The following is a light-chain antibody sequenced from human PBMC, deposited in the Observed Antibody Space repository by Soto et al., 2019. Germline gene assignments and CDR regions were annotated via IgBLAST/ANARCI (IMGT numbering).Light chain of an antibody. CDR1: QDISSW. CDR2: GAS. V-gene: IGKV1D-16*01. CDR3: QQYSSTPQVT. J-gene: IGKJ4*01. Sequence: DIQMTQSPSAVSASVGDRVTITCRASQDISSWLSWYQQKPGKAPKLLIYGASSLQSGVPDRFSGSGSGTDFTLTISSLQAEDVAVYYCQQYSSTPQVTFGGGTKVEIK.